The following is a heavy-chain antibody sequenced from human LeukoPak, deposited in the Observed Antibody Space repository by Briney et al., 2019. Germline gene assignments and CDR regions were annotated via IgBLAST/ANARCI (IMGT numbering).Heavy chain of an antibody. CDR1: RFTFSSYS. J-gene: IGHJ4*02. CDR3: AYQGAFRAFDY. V-gene: IGHV3-48*01. Sequence: GGSPSLSRAASRFTFSSYSMNWVGPAAGTGREGVSCISSCSSMIYYAVSVKGRFTISRDNAKNSLYLQMNSLSAEDTAVYYCAYQGAFRAFDYWGQGTLVTVSS. CDR2: ISSCSSMI.